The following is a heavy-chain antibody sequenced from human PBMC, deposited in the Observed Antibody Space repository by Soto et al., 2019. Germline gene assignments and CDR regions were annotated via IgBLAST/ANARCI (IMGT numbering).Heavy chain of an antibody. CDR2: ITYGGSI. D-gene: IGHD5-18*01. Sequence: SGSLSLTCTVSGASISNADFFWSLVRQHPEKGLEWLAYITYGGSIYYNPSLRSRLSVSIDKSKSQFSLNLKSVTAADTAVHYCAKMERTQLWLLVQNWGQGLLVTVSS. V-gene: IGHV4-31*03. CDR1: GASISNADFF. J-gene: IGHJ4*02. CDR3: AKMERTQLWLLVQN.